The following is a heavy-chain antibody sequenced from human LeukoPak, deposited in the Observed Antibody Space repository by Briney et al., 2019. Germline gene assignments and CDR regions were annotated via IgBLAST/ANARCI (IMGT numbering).Heavy chain of an antibody. CDR3: AREAGDNTYNV. CDR1: RYTFTEYY. J-gene: IGHJ3*01. V-gene: IGHV1-2*02. Sequence: ALVEVSCKTSRYTFTEYYMHWVRQAPGQGLEWMGWINPKSGETRYEQNFQGRVTMTRDTSITTAYMELSRLRSDDTAVYYCAREAGDNTYNVWGQGTMVTVSS. D-gene: IGHD7-27*01. CDR2: INPKSGET.